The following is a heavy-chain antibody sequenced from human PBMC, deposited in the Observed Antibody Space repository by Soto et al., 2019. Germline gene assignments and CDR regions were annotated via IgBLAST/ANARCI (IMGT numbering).Heavy chain of an antibody. CDR3: ARGPVHDYYYYYGMDV. CDR1: GGSFSGYY. J-gene: IGHJ6*02. V-gene: IGHV4-34*01. CDR2: INHSGST. Sequence: KPSETLSLTCAVYGGSFSGYYWSWIRQPPGKGLEWIGEINHSGSTNYNPSLKSRVTISVDTSKNQFSLKLSSVTAADTAVYYCARGPVHDYYYYYGMDVWGQGTTVTVSS.